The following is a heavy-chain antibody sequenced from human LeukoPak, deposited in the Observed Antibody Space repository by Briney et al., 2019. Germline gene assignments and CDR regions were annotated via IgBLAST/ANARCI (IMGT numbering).Heavy chain of an antibody. CDR1: GGSISSYY. CDR3: ASLHGYGSGRP. Sequence: SETLSLTCTVSGGSISSYYWSWIRQPPGKGLEWIGYIYYSGSTSYNPSLKSRVTISVDTSKNQFSLKLSSVTAADTAVYYCASLHGYGSGRPWGQGTLVTVSS. CDR2: IYYSGST. V-gene: IGHV4-59*08. J-gene: IGHJ5*02. D-gene: IGHD3-10*01.